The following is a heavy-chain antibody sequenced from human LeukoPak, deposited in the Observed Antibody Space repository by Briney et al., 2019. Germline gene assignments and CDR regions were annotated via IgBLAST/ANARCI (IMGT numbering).Heavy chain of an antibody. Sequence: SSETLSLTCAVYGGSFSGYYWSWIRQPPGKGLEWIGEINHSGSTNYNPSLKSRVTISVDTSKNQFSLKLSSVTAADTAVYYCARGLADLAFDYWGQGTLVTVSS. CDR3: ARGLADLAFDY. CDR2: INHSGST. CDR1: GGSFSGYY. J-gene: IGHJ4*02. V-gene: IGHV4-34*01. D-gene: IGHD6-19*01.